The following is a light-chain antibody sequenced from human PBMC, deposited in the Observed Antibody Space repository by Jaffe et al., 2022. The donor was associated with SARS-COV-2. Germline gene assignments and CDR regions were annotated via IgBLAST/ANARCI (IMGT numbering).Light chain of an antibody. CDR2: GNG. V-gene: IGLV1-40*01. Sequence: QSVLTQPPSVSGAPGQRVTISCAGSRSNIGAGHYVHWYQQFPGTAPKVLIYGNGNRPSGVPDRVSVSKSGTSVSLAITGLQPEDEADYYCQSYDSYLRVWVFGGGTKLTVL. CDR1: RSNIGAGHY. CDR3: QSYDSYLRVWV. J-gene: IGLJ3*02.